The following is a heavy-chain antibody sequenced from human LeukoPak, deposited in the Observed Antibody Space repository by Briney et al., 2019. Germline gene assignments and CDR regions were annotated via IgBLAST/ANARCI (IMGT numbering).Heavy chain of an antibody. CDR3: ARQRSTNCFDP. Sequence: TSSETLSLTCAVSGYSISSGYDWGWIRQPPGKGLEWIGSVYHSGTYYNPSLKSRVTISEDMSKNHFSLRLSSVTAADTAVYYCARQRSTNCFDPWGQGTLVTVSS. D-gene: IGHD5/OR15-5a*01. J-gene: IGHJ5*02. V-gene: IGHV4-38-2*01. CDR2: VYHSGT. CDR1: GYSISSGYD.